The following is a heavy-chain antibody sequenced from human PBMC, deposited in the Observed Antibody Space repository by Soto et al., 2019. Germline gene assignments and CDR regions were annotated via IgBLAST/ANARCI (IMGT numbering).Heavy chain of an antibody. D-gene: IGHD5-12*01. CDR3: ASGLGYKA. Sequence: QVQLQESGPGLVKPSQTLSLTCTVSGDSVSSSSYYWSWIRQHPGKGLEWIGYIHPSGTTYYNPSLKSRITLSVDTSKNQFTLRFSYVTAAATAVYYCASGLGYKAWGQGTLVTVSS. CDR1: GDSVSSSSYY. V-gene: IGHV4-31*03. CDR2: IHPSGTT. J-gene: IGHJ5*02.